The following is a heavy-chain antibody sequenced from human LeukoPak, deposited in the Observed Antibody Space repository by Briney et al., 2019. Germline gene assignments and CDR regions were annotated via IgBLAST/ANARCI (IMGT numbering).Heavy chain of an antibody. CDR2: IKQDGSDK. J-gene: IGHJ3*02. CDR1: GFTLSSYW. CDR3: AKSGTSDFWSGNIDDAFDI. V-gene: IGHV3-7*01. Sequence: PGGSLRLSCAASGFTLSSYWMSWVRQPPGKGLEWVANIKQDGSDKYYVDSVKGRFTISRDNAKNSLYLQMNSLRADDTAVYYCAKSGTSDFWSGNIDDAFDIWGQGTMVTVSS. D-gene: IGHD3-3*01.